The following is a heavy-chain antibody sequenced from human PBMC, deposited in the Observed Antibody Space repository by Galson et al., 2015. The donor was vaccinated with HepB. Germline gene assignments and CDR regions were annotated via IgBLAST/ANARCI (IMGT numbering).Heavy chain of an antibody. CDR3: ARDWNWGLDY. CDR2: IKGDGSEE. CDR1: GFTFSPIW. J-gene: IGHJ4*02. Sequence: SLRLSCAASGFTFSPIWMSWVRQAPGKGLEWVANIKGDGSEEYYVDSVKGRFTISRDNARNSLYLQMNSLTAEDTALYYCARDWNWGLDYWGQGTLATVSS. V-gene: IGHV3-7*03. D-gene: IGHD7-27*01.